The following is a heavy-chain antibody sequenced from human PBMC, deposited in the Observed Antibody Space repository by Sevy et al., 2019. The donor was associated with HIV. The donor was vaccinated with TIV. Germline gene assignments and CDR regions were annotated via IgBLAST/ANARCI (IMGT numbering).Heavy chain of an antibody. D-gene: IGHD3-22*01. CDR1: GFTFSDHY. J-gene: IGHJ4*02. CDR3: ASPRYDSSGPN. Sequence: GGSLRLSCAASGFTFSDHYMDWVRQAPGKGLEWVGRTRNKANSYTTEYAATVKGSFTISRDDSKNSLYLQMNSLKTEDTAVYYCASPRYDSSGPNWGQGTLVTVSS. V-gene: IGHV3-72*01. CDR2: TRNKANSYTT.